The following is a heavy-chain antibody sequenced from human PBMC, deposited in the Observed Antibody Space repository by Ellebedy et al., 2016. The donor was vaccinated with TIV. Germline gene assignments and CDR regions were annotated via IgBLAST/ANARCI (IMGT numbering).Heavy chain of an antibody. Sequence: SETLSLTXTVSGGSISSYYWSWIRQPPGKGLEWIGYIYYSGSTNYNPSLKSRVTISVDTSKNQFSLKLSSVTAADTAVYYCARVPQAGGDYWGQGTLVTVSS. D-gene: IGHD6-13*01. CDR3: ARVPQAGGDY. J-gene: IGHJ4*02. CDR1: GGSISSYY. CDR2: IYYSGST. V-gene: IGHV4-59*01.